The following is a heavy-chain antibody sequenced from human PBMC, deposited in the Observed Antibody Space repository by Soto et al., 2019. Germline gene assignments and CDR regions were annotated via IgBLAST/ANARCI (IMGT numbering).Heavy chain of an antibody. CDR1: SAPVSSTTYT. CDR3: AVTPYYDFWSGYYFYYGMDV. J-gene: IGHJ6*02. CDR2: VYYSGST. Sequence: SETLSLTCTVSSAPVSSTTYTWGWIRQPPGKGLEWVASVYYSGSTYYNPSLKSRVTISVDTSKNQFSLKLSSVTAADTAVYYCAVTPYYDFWSGYYFYYGMDVWGQGTTVTVSS. D-gene: IGHD3-3*01. V-gene: IGHV4-39*01.